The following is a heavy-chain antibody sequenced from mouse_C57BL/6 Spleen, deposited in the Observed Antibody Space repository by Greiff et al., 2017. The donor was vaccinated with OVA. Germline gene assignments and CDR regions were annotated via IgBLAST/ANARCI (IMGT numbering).Heavy chain of an antibody. Sequence: QVQLQQSGAELVKPGASVKLSCKASGYTFTSYWMQWVKQRPGQGLEWIGEIDPSDSYTNYNQKFKGKATLTVDTSSSTAYMQLSSLTSEDSAVYYCARGGTTVVGYFDVWGTGTTVTVSS. CDR2: IDPSDSYT. J-gene: IGHJ1*03. CDR3: ARGGTTVVGYFDV. CDR1: GYTFTSYW. D-gene: IGHD1-1*01. V-gene: IGHV1-50*01.